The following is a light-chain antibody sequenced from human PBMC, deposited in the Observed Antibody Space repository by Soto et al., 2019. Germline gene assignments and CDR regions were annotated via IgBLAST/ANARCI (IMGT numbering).Light chain of an antibody. Sequence: EIVLTQSPGTLSLSPGERVSLSCRASQSVSLTSLAWYQQRPGRAPRLLIYGASYRAPGIPDRFSGSGAGTYFTLTINRLEPEDSAVYYCQQYADSPLTFGGGTKVEIK. CDR3: QQYADSPLT. J-gene: IGKJ4*01. CDR2: GAS. CDR1: QSVSLTS. V-gene: IGKV3-20*01.